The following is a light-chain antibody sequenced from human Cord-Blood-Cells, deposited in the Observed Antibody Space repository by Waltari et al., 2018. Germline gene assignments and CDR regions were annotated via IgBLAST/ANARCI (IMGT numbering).Light chain of an antibody. Sequence: QSVLTQPPSASGTPGQRVTISCSGSSSNIGSNTVNWYQQLPGTAPKLLIYSNNRRPSGVPDGFSGSKSGTAASLAISGLQSEDEADYYCAAWDDSLNGYVFGTGTKVTVL. CDR2: SNN. CDR1: SSNIGSNT. J-gene: IGLJ1*01. V-gene: IGLV1-44*01. CDR3: AAWDDSLNGYV.